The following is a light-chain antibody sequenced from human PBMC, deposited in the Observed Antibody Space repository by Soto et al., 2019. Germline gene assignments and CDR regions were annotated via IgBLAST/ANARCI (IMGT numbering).Light chain of an antibody. CDR3: QQRSNWLSIT. CDR2: DAS. CDR1: QSVSSY. Sequence: EIVLTQSPDTLSLSPGERATLSCRASQSVSSYLAWYQQKPGQAPRLLIYDASNRATGIPARFSGSGSGTDFTLTISSLEPEDFAVYYCQQRSNWLSITFGQGTLLEI. V-gene: IGKV3-11*01. J-gene: IGKJ5*01.